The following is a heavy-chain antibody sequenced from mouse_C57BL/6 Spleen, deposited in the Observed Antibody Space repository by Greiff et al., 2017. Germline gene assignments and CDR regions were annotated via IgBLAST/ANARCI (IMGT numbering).Heavy chain of an antibody. CDR3: ARGGTAQATMDY. CDR1: GYAFTNYL. D-gene: IGHD3-2*02. V-gene: IGHV1-54*01. Sequence: SGAELVRPGTSVKVSCKASGYAFTNYLIEWVKQRPGPGLEWIGVMNPGSGGTNYNEKFKGKAPLTADKSASTAYMQLSSRTSEDSAVSFCARGGTAQATMDYWGQGTSVTVSS. CDR2: MNPGSGGT. J-gene: IGHJ4*01.